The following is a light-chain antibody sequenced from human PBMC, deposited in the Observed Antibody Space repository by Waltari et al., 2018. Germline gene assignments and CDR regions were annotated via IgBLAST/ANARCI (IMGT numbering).Light chain of an antibody. V-gene: IGKV3-20*01. Sequence: EIVLTQSPGILSLSQGERATLSCRASQKISSIYLAWYQQKPGQAPRLLIYGASSRATGIPDRFSGSGTGADYTLTITRLEPEDFAMYYCQQYGSSPRTFGQGTKREIK. J-gene: IGKJ2*01. CDR3: QQYGSSPRT. CDR2: GAS. CDR1: QKISSIY.